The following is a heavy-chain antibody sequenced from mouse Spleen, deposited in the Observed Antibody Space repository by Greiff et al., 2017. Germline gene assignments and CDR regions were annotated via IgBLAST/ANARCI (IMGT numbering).Heavy chain of an antibody. CDR3: ARGTTVVPLDAMDY. Sequence: VHVKQSGPELVKPGASVKIPCKASGYTFTDYNMDWVKQSHGKSLEWIGDINPNNGGTIYNQKFKGKATLTVDKSSSTAYMELRSLTSEDTAVYYCARGTTVVPLDAMDYWGQGTSVTVSS. CDR2: INPNNGGT. CDR1: GYTFTDYN. D-gene: IGHD1-1*01. J-gene: IGHJ4*01. V-gene: IGHV1-18*01.